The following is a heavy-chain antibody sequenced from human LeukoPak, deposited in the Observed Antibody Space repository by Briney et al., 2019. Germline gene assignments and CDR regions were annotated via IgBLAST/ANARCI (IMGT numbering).Heavy chain of an antibody. D-gene: IGHD3-16*01. CDR1: GGSFSGYY. J-gene: IGHJ3*01. V-gene: IGHV4-34*01. Sequence: PSETLSLTCAVYGGSFSGYYWSWIRQPPGEGLEWIGEINHSGSTNYNPSLKSRVTISVDTSKNQFPLNLSSVTAADTAVYYCARRWVYDKRAFDAWGQGTMVTVSS. CDR3: ARRWVYDKRAFDA. CDR2: INHSGST.